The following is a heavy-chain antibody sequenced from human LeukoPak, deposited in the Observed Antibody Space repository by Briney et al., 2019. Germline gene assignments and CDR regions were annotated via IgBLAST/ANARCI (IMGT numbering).Heavy chain of an antibody. D-gene: IGHD3-10*01. Sequence: GASVKVSCKASGYTFTSYGISWVRQAPGQGLEWMGGIIPIFGTANYAQKFQGRVTITADESTSTAYMELSSLRSEDTAVYYCARDHGGHYYGSGSSLSVYWFDPWGQGTLVTVSS. CDR3: ARDHGGHYYGSGSSLSVYWFDP. V-gene: IGHV1-69*13. CDR2: IIPIFGTA. CDR1: GYTFTSYG. J-gene: IGHJ5*02.